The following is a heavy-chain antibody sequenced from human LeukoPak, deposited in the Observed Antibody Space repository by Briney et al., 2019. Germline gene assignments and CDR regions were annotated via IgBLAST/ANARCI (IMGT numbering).Heavy chain of an antibody. CDR1: GYTFTSYY. CDR3: AREKRPYNWNYESFRWFDP. Sequence: GASVKVSCKASGYTFTSYYMHWVRQAPGQGLEWMGIINPSGGSTSYAQKFQGRVTMTRDMSTSTVYMELSSLRSEDTAVYYCAREKRPYNWNYESFRWFDPWGQGTLVTVSS. J-gene: IGHJ5*02. D-gene: IGHD1-7*01. CDR2: INPSGGST. V-gene: IGHV1-46*01.